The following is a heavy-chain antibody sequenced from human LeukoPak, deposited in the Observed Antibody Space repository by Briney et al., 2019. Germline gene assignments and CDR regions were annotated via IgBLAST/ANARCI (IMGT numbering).Heavy chain of an antibody. D-gene: IGHD3-10*01. CDR1: GFTFSDYY. J-gene: IGHJ3*02. Sequence: SGGSLRLSCVASGFTFSDYYMTWMRQAPGKGLEWVSYISSSSSHINYADSVKGRFTISRDNAKNSLFLQLNSLRADDTAVYYCARGKYPGSFDIWGQGTMVGVSS. CDR2: ISSSSSHI. CDR3: ARGKYPGSFDI. V-gene: IGHV3-11*06.